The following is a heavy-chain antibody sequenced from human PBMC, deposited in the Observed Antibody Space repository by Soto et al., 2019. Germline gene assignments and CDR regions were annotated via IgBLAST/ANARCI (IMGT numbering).Heavy chain of an antibody. D-gene: IGHD3-9*01. Sequence: GGSLRLSCAASGFTFSSYGMHWVRQAPGKGLEWVSSISSSSSYIYYADSVKGRFTISRDNAKNSLYLQMNSLRAEDTAVYYCARDETSQLRYFDWRPAGDAFDIWGQGTMVTVSS. CDR1: GFTFSSYG. J-gene: IGHJ3*02. V-gene: IGHV3-21*01. CDR2: ISSSSSYI. CDR3: ARDETSQLRYFDWRPAGDAFDI.